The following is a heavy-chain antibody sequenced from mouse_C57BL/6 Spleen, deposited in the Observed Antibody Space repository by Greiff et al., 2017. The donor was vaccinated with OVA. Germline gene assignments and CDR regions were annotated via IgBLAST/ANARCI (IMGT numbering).Heavy chain of an antibody. Sequence: EVMLVESGGGLVKPGGSLKLSCAASGFTFSDYGMHWVRQAPEKGLEWVAYISSGSSTIYYADTVKGRFTISRDNAKNTLFLQMTSLRSEDTAMYYCARDGLYYYAMDYWGQGTSVTASS. CDR1: GFTFSDYG. V-gene: IGHV5-17*01. CDR2: ISSGSSTI. CDR3: ARDGLYYYAMDY. D-gene: IGHD2-3*01. J-gene: IGHJ4*01.